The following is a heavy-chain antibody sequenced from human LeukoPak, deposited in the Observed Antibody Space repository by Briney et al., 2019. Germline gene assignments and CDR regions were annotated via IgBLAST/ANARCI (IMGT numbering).Heavy chain of an antibody. Sequence: PGGSLRLSCAASGLTFSSYEMNWVRQAPGKGLEWVSYISSSGSTIYYADSVKGRFTISRDNAKNSLYLQMNSLRAEDTAVYYCARSARLMKGVVEVTALDDWGQGTLVTVSS. V-gene: IGHV3-48*03. CDR3: ARSARLMKGVVEVTALDD. CDR2: ISSSGSTI. D-gene: IGHD3-3*01. CDR1: GLTFSSYE. J-gene: IGHJ4*02.